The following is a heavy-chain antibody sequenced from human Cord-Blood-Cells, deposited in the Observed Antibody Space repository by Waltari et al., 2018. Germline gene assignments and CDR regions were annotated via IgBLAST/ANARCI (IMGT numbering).Heavy chain of an antibody. D-gene: IGHD6-13*01. CDR2: INPSSGGT. CDR1: GYTFTGYY. Sequence: QVQLVQSGAEVKKPGASVKVSCKASGYTFTGYYMHWVRQAPAQGLEWMGWINPSSGGTNYAQKFQGRVTMTRDTSISTAYMELSRLRSDDTAVYYCAMGGGYSSSWYWGQGTLVTVSS. J-gene: IGHJ4*02. V-gene: IGHV1-2*02. CDR3: AMGGGYSSSWY.